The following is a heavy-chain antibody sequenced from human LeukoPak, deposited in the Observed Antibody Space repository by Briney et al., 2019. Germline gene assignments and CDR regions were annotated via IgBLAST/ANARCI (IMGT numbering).Heavy chain of an antibody. CDR3: ARGSPYDYVWGSYRHYPRRFFDY. CDR2: INHSGST. Sequence: SETLSLTCAVYGGSFSGYYWSWIRQPPGKGLEWIGEINHSGSTNYNPSLKSRVTISVDTSKNQFSLKLSSVTAADTAVYYCARGSPYDYVWGSYRHYPRRFFDYWGQGTLVTVSS. V-gene: IGHV4-34*01. CDR1: GGSFSGYY. D-gene: IGHD3-16*02. J-gene: IGHJ4*02.